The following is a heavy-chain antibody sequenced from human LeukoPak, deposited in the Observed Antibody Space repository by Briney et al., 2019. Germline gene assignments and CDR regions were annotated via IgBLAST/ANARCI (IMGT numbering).Heavy chain of an antibody. D-gene: IGHD3-3*01. CDR1: GGSISSYY. J-gene: IGHJ5*02. CDR2: IYYSGST. V-gene: IGHV4-59*01. Sequence: SETLSLTCTVSGGSISSYYWSWIRQPPGKGLEWIGYIYYSGSTNYNPSLKSRVTISVDTSKNQFSLKLGSVTAADTAVYYCARGSPYDFWSGYNWFDPWGQGTLVTVSS. CDR3: ARGSPYDFWSGYNWFDP.